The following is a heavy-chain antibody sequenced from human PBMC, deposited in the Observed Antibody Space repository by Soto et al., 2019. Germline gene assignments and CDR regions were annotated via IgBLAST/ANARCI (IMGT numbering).Heavy chain of an antibody. CDR3: VKGGWLDF. D-gene: IGHD3-16*01. Sequence: PGEFLKISCAASGFSFSTFEMSWVRQAPGRGLEWVSFISDDSSRTYYADAVKGRFTISRDNSKYTLYLQMNSLTAEDTAVYACVKGGWLDFWGQGTLVTV. V-gene: IGHV3-23*01. CDR1: GFSFSTFE. CDR2: ISDDSSRT. J-gene: IGHJ5*01.